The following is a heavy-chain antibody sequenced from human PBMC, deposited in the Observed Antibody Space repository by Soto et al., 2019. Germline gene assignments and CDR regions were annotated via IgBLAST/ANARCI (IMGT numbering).Heavy chain of an antibody. CDR3: ARSILYCSGGSCYYFDY. CDR1: CGSISSYY. V-gene: IGHV4-59*12. D-gene: IGHD2-15*01. Sequence: SETLSLTCTVSCGSISSYYWSWIRQPPGKGLEWIGYIYYSGSTNYNPSLKSRVTISVDTSKNQFSLKLSSVTAADTAVYYCARSILYCSGGSCYYFDYWGQGTLVTVSS. J-gene: IGHJ4*02. CDR2: IYYSGST.